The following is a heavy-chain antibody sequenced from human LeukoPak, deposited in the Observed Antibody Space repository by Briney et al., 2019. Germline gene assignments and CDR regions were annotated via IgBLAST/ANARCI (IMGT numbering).Heavy chain of an antibody. CDR1: GGTFISYA. J-gene: IGHJ6*02. CDR2: IIPIFGTA. CDR3: ARDSPYCSSTSCYNYGMDV. Sequence: SVKVSCKASGGTFISYAISWVRQAPGQGLEWMGGIIPIFGTANYAQKFQGRVTITADESTSTAYMELSSLRSEDTAVYYCARDSPYCSSTSCYNYGMDVWGQGTTVTVSS. D-gene: IGHD2-2*02. V-gene: IGHV1-69*13.